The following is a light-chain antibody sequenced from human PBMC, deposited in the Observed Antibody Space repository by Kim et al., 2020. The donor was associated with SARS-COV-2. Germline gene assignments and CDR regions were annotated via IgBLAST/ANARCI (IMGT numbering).Light chain of an antibody. V-gene: IGKV1-8*01. J-gene: IGKJ1*01. Sequence: GARVTIACRESQDISRYLAWHQQKPGKPPKLVIYAASTLQSGVPSRFSGSGSGTDFTLTISGLQSEDFATYYCQQYYSYPPTFGQGTKVDIK. CDR2: AAS. CDR1: QDISRY. CDR3: QQYYSYPPT.